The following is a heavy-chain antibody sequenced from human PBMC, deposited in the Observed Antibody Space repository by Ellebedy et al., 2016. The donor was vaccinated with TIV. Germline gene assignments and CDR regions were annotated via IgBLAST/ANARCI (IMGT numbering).Heavy chain of an antibody. CDR2: INRGGNS. V-gene: IGHV4-34*01. Sequence: SETLSLXXAVYGGSFSGYYWNWIRQPPGQGLEWIGEINRGGNSNYNPSLKSRVTMSVDTSKNQFSLKLTSVIAADTAVYYCARGLRFGEFDYWGQGTLVTVSS. CDR3: ARGLRFGEFDY. J-gene: IGHJ4*02. CDR1: GGSFSGYY. D-gene: IGHD3-10*01.